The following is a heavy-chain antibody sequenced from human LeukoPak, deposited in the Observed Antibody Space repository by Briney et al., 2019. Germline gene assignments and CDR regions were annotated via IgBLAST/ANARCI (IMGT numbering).Heavy chain of an antibody. CDR2: LSASGSNT. V-gene: IGHV3-23*01. CDR1: GSTFSTYA. D-gene: IGHD5-18*01. Sequence: GGSLRLSCAASGSTFSTYAVTWLRQAPGKGLEWVSALSASGSNTYYADSVKGRFTISRDNSKNMLYLQMNGLRADDTAVYYCAQISVDTSRGRWSDFDSWGQGILVTVSS. CDR3: AQISVDTSRGRWSDFDS. J-gene: IGHJ4*02.